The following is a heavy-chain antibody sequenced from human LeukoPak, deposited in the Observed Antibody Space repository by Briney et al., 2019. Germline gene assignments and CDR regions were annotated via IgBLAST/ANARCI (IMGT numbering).Heavy chain of an antibody. V-gene: IGHV4-39*01. CDR3: ASPPGIAAAGYFEY. CDR1: GGSISGSSYY. J-gene: IGHJ4*02. Sequence: NPSETLSLTCTVSGGSISGSSYYWGWIRQPPGKGLEWIGSIYYSGSTHYNPSLKSRVTISVDTSKNQFSLKLSSVTAADTAVYYCASPPGIAAAGYFEYWGQGTLVTASS. D-gene: IGHD6-13*01. CDR2: IYYSGST.